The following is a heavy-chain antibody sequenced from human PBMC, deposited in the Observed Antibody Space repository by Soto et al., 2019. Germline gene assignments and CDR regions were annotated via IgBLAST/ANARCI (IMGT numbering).Heavy chain of an antibody. CDR3: AHGSCSSADCYPNPYLDY. J-gene: IGHJ4*02. CDR1: GFSLSTTAEG. Sequence: QITLKESGPTLVKPTQTLTLTCTFSGFSLSTTAEGVGWIRQPPGKALEWLALIYWDDDERYSPSLKSRLTITKDASKNQVVLKMTNVDPVDTATYHCAHGSCSSADCYPNPYLDYWGQGILVTVSS. V-gene: IGHV2-5*02. D-gene: IGHD2-2*01. CDR2: IYWDDDE.